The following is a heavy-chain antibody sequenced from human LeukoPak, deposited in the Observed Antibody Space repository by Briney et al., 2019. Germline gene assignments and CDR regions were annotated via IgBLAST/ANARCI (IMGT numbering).Heavy chain of an antibody. CDR1: GFTFSSYS. J-gene: IGHJ6*02. CDR3: ARFGGGYGMDV. Sequence: GGSLRLSCAASGFTFSSYSMNWVRQAPGEGLEWDSSISSSSSYIYYADSVKGRFTISRDNAKNSLYLQMNSLRAEDTAVYYCARFGGGYGMDVWGQGTTVTVSS. D-gene: IGHD2-15*01. V-gene: IGHV3-21*06. CDR2: ISSSSSYI.